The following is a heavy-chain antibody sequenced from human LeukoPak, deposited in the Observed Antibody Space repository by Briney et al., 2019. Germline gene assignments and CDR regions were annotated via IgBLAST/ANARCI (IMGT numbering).Heavy chain of an antibody. D-gene: IGHD3-9*01. V-gene: IGHV1-69*05. CDR3: AGILTGDHRFDP. J-gene: IGHJ5*02. CDR2: IIPIFGTA. Sequence: SVKVSCKASGGTFSSYAISWVRQAPGQGLEWMGGIIPIFGTANYAQKFQGRVTITTDESTSTAYMELSSLRSEDTAVYHCAGILTGDHRFDPWGQGTLVTVSS. CDR1: GGTFSSYA.